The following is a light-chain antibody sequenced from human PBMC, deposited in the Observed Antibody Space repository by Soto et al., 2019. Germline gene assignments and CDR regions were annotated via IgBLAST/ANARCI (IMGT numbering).Light chain of an antibody. Sequence: EIVLTQSPGTLSSSPGERVTLSCRASQSVSSSYLAWYQQKPGQAPRPLIYGASSRAIGIPDRFSGSGSGTDFTLTISRLEPEDFAVYYCQQYGSSPWTFGQGTKVEIK. J-gene: IGKJ1*01. CDR3: QQYGSSPWT. CDR2: GAS. V-gene: IGKV3-20*01. CDR1: QSVSSSY.